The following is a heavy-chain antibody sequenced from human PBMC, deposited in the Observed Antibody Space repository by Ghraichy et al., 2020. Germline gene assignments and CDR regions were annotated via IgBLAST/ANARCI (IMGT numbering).Heavy chain of an antibody. CDR3: AAFPNPVPWYFDY. CDR2: IYYSEST. D-gene: IGHD1-14*01. J-gene: IGHJ4*02. V-gene: IGHV4-61*01. CDR1: GGSVSSGHFY. Sequence: TLSLTCTVSGGSVSSGHFYWSWIRQPPGKGLEWIGYIYYSESTGYNPSLKSRVTISVDTSKNQFSLKLSSVTAADTAVYYCAAFPNPVPWYFDYWGQGTLVTVSS.